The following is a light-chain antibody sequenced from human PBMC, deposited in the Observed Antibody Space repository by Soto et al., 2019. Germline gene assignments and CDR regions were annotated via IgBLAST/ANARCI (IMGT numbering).Light chain of an antibody. J-gene: IGLJ2*01. CDR3: ATWDDSLNVV. Sequence: QSVLTQPPSVSGAPGQRVTISCTGNSSNIGAGYDVHWYQQLPGKAPKLLIFGNSHRPSGVPDRFFGSKSGTSASLAITGLQAEDEADYYCATWDDSLNVVFGGGTKLTVL. CDR2: GNS. CDR1: SSNIGAGYD. V-gene: IGLV1-40*01.